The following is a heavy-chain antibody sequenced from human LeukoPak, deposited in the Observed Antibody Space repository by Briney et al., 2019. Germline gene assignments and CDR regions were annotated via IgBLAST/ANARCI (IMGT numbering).Heavy chain of an antibody. Sequence: SVKVSCKASGGTFSSYAISWVRQAPGQGLEWMGRIIPILGIANYAQKFQGRVTITADKSTGTAYMELSSLRSEDTAVYYCAAGYSSSWYPIFDYWGQGTLVTVSS. CDR1: GGTFSSYA. CDR2: IIPILGIA. V-gene: IGHV1-69*04. J-gene: IGHJ4*02. CDR3: AAGYSSSWYPIFDY. D-gene: IGHD6-13*01.